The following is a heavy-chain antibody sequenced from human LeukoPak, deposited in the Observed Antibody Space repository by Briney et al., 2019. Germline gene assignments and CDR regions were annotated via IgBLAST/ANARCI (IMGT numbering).Heavy chain of an antibody. V-gene: IGHV4-59*08. CDR1: GGSISGYY. CDR3: ARHPFATPFDY. D-gene: IGHD2-15*01. CDR2: MYETGHT. Sequence: MASETLSLTCSVSGGSISGYYWSWIRQPPGQGLEWIGYMYETGHTMYNSSLKSRVTMSLDTSRNYFSLSLSSVTAADTAVYYCARHPFATPFDYWGPGTLVTVSS. J-gene: IGHJ4*02.